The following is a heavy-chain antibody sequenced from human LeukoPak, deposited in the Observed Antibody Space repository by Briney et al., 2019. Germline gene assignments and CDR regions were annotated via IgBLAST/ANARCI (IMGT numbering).Heavy chain of an antibody. CDR3: VKDNPLDY. Sequence: SGGSLRLSCAASGFTFDDYAMHWVRQAPGKGLEWVSGISWHSGTIDYADSVKGRFTISRDNSKNTLYLHINSLRAEDTAVYYCVKDNPLDYWGQGTLVIVSS. J-gene: IGHJ4*02. CDR2: ISWHSGTI. V-gene: IGHV3-9*01. CDR1: GFTFDDYA.